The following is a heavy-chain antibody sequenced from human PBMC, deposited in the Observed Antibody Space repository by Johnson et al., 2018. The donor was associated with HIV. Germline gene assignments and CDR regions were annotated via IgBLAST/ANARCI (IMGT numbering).Heavy chain of an antibody. CDR3: ARCPAYTWNYGHAFDI. CDR1: GFTFSNYA. D-gene: IGHD1-7*01. J-gene: IGHJ3*02. CDR2: ISSNGGST. Sequence: VQVVESGGNLVQPGGSLRLSCAASGFTFSNYAMHWVRQAPGKGLEYVSAISSNGGSTYYANSVKGRFTISRDNSKNTLYLQMGSLRAEDMAVYYCARCPAYTWNYGHAFDIWGQGTMVTVSS. V-gene: IGHV3-64*01.